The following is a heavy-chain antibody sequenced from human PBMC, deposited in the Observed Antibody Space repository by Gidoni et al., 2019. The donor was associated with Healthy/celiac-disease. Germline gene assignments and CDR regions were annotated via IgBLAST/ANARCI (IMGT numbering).Heavy chain of an antibody. CDR2: IYYSGSN. CDR3: ASATHSGYCSGGSCPNWFDP. CDR1: GGSISSGDSS. V-gene: IGHV4-30-4*01. D-gene: IGHD2-15*01. J-gene: IGHJ5*02. Sequence: QVQLQESGPGLVKPSQTLSLTCTVSGGSISSGDSSWSWLRQPPGKGLEWIGYIYYSGSNYYNPSLKSRVTISVDTSKNQFSLKLSSVTAADTAVYYCASATHSGYCSGGSCPNWFDPWGQGTLVTVSS.